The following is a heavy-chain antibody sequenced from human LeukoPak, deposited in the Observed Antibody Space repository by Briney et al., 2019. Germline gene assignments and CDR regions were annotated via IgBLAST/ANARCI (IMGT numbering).Heavy chain of an antibody. CDR1: GGSISSGGYY. V-gene: IGHV4-31*03. D-gene: IGHD6-13*01. J-gene: IGHJ4*02. CDR2: IYYSGST. CDR3: ARAMDEQQLISIVDY. Sequence: KSSETLSLTCTVSGGSISSGGYYWSWIRQHPGKGLEWIGYIYYSGSTYYNPSLKSRVTISVDTSKNQFSLKLSSVTAADTAVYYCARAMDEQQLISIVDYWGQGTLVTVSS.